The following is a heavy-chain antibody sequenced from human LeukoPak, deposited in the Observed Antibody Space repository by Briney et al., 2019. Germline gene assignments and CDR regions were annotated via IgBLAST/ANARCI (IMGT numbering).Heavy chain of an antibody. V-gene: IGHV4-59*08. CDR1: GGSISSYY. Sequence: PSETLSLTCTVSGGSISSYYWSWIRQPPGKGLEWIGYIYYSGSTNYNPSLKSRVTISVDTSKNQFSLKLSSVTAADTAVYYCARLQYYYDSRGYLSYYLDYWGQGTPVTVSS. CDR2: IYYSGST. D-gene: IGHD3-22*01. CDR3: ARLQYYYDSRGYLSYYLDY. J-gene: IGHJ4*02.